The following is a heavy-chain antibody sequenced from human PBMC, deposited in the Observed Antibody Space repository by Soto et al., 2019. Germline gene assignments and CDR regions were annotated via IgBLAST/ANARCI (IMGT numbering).Heavy chain of an antibody. V-gene: IGHV3-9*01. CDR2: ISWNSGSI. D-gene: IGHD2-21*01. J-gene: IGHJ1*01. CDR1: GFTFDDYA. CDR3: AKDQAAGTYCGGDFYSEAYFQH. Sequence: EVQLVESGGGLVQPGRSLRLSCAASGFTFDDYAMHWVRQAPGKGLEWVSGISWNSGSIGYADSVKGRFTISRDNAKNSLYLQMNSLRAEDTALYYCAKDQAAGTYCGGDFYSEAYFQHWGQGTLVTVSS.